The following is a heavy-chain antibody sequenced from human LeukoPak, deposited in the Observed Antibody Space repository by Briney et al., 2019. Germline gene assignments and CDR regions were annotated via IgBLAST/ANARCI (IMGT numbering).Heavy chain of an antibody. J-gene: IGHJ6*04. Sequence: PETLSLTCTVSGGSISSYYWSWIRQPPGKGLEWIGYIYYSGSTNYNPSLTSRGTISVETYKNQFSLKLSSVTAADTAVYYCAGTDDYGDYYYYYGMDVWGKGTTVTVSS. D-gene: IGHD4-17*01. CDR3: AGTDDYGDYYYYYGMDV. CDR1: GGSISSYY. CDR2: IYYSGST. V-gene: IGHV4-59*01.